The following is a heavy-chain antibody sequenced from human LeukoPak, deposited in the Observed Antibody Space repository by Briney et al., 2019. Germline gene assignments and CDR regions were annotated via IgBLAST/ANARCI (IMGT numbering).Heavy chain of an antibody. Sequence: VASVKVSCKASGGTFSSYAISWVRQAPGQGLKWMRGIIPILATANYAQKFQGRVTITADKSTSTAYMELSSLRSEDTAVYYCASGGVSDIVVVPAAGNYFDYWGQGTLVTVSS. J-gene: IGHJ4*02. CDR1: GGTFSSYA. V-gene: IGHV1-69*06. CDR3: ASGGVSDIVVVPAAGNYFDY. D-gene: IGHD2-2*01. CDR2: IIPILATA.